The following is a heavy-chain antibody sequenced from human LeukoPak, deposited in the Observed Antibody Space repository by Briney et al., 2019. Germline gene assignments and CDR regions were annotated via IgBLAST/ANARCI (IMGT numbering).Heavy chain of an antibody. CDR1: GGSIDGRSYN. CDR2: IYDNLSA. CDR3: ARFVSIRGGIHLNYFDS. Sequence: PSETLSLTCAVSGGSIDGRSYNWGWVRQPPGKGLEWIGSIYDNLSAYYNPSLKSRVTISIDMSKKQFSLNLNSATAADSAVYYCARFVSIRGGIHLNYFDSWGQGRLVTVSS. V-gene: IGHV4-39*01. J-gene: IGHJ4*02. D-gene: IGHD2-15*01.